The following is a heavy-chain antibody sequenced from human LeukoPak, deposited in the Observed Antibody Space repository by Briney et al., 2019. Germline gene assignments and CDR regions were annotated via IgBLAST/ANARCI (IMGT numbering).Heavy chain of an antibody. Sequence: PGGSLRLSCAAAGFTFCDYVMTWVRQAPGKGLEWLGFIRDKAHGTTTEYAASVKGRFIISRDDSKSTAYLQMNSLKTEDTGFYYCTRERGQQAVLDYWGQGTLVTVSS. CDR2: IRDKAHGTTT. CDR1: GFTFCDYV. CDR3: TRERGQQAVLDY. V-gene: IGHV3-49*04. J-gene: IGHJ4*02. D-gene: IGHD6-13*01.